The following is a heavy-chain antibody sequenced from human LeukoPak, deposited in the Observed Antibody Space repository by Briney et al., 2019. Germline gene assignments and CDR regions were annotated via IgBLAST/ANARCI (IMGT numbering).Heavy chain of an antibody. D-gene: IGHD3-10*01. J-gene: IGHJ4*02. CDR1: GFTFGDYA. V-gene: IGHV3-49*04. CDR2: IRSKAYGGTT. Sequence: GGSLRLSCTASGFTFGDYAMSWVRQAPGKGLEGVGFIRSKAYGGTTEYAAPVKGRFTISRDDSKSIAYLQMNSLKTEDTAVYYCTRDATTWAYYGSGNYDYWGQGTLVTVSS. CDR3: TRDATTWAYYGSGNYDY.